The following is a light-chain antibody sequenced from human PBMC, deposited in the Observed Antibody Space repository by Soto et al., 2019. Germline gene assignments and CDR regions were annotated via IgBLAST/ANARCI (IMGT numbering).Light chain of an antibody. CDR3: SSCAGSDNSKV. J-gene: IGLJ2*01. Sequence: QSALTQPPSASGSPGQSVTISCTGTRSDVGSCVYVSWYQQHPGKAPKLILYEVTKRPSGVPDRFSGSRSGNTASLTVSGLQAEDDPDYFYSSCAGSDNSKVFGGGTKLTVL. CDR1: RSDVGSCVY. V-gene: IGLV2-8*01. CDR2: EVT.